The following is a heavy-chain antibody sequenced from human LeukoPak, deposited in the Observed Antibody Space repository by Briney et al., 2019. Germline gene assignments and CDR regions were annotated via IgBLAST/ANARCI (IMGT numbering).Heavy chain of an antibody. CDR2: IYYSGTT. Sequence: SETLSLTCTVSGGSISSYYWSWIRQPPGKGLEWIGYIYYSGTTNYNPSLKSRVTISVDTSKNQFSLKLSSVTAADTAVYYCARVGKIHGNCSSTSCYTDYWGQGTLVTVSS. V-gene: IGHV4-59*12. CDR3: ARVGKIHGNCSSTSCYTDY. J-gene: IGHJ4*02. D-gene: IGHD2-2*01. CDR1: GGSISSYY.